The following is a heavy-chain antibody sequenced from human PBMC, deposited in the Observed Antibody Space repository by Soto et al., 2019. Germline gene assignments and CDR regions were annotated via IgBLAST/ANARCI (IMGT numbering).Heavy chain of an antibody. CDR2: IYWDDDK. CDR3: AHVAGTHHLDY. J-gene: IGHJ4*02. CDR1: GFSLSTSGVG. V-gene: IGHV2-5*02. Sequence: SGPTPGYPTQTLTLTCTCSGFSLSTSGVGVGWIRQPPGKALEWLALIYWDDDKRYSPSLKGRLTITKDTSKNQVVLTMTNMDPVDTATYYCAHVAGTHHLDYWGQGTLVTVSS. D-gene: IGHD6-13*01.